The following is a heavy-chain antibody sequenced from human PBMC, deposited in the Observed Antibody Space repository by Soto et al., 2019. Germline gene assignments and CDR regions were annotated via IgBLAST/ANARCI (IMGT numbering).Heavy chain of an antibody. CDR1: GGTFSSYT. J-gene: IGHJ4*02. CDR3: ARDLYGSGSYGYFDY. Sequence: QVQLVQSGAEVKKPGSSVKVSCKASGGTFSSYTISWVRQAPGQGLEWMGRIIPILGIANYAQKFQGRVTMTADKPTSTAYMELSSLRSEDTAVYYCARDLYGSGSYGYFDYWGQGTLVTVSS. D-gene: IGHD3-10*01. V-gene: IGHV1-69*08. CDR2: IIPILGIA.